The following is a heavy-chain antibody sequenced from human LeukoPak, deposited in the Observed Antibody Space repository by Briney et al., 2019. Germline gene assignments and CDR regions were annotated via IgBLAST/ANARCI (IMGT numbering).Heavy chain of an antibody. D-gene: IGHD3-22*01. CDR3: AKDPDYYDSSGYGDY. CDR1: GFNFANFA. Sequence: GGSLRLSCATSGFNFANFAMDWVRQAPGKGLEWVSAISGSGGSTYYADSVKGRFTISRDNSKNTLYLQMNSLRAEDTAVYYCAKDPDYYDSSGYGDYWGQGTLVTVSS. CDR2: ISGSGGST. V-gene: IGHV3-23*01. J-gene: IGHJ4*02.